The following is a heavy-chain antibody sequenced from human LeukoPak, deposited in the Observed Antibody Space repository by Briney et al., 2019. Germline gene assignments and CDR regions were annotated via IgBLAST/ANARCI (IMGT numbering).Heavy chain of an antibody. J-gene: IGHJ4*02. CDR2: IYPGDSDT. CDR3: ARSRTMAQNLDS. Sequence: GESLKISCKGSGYIFSDFWIVWVRQMPGKGLEWMGIIYPGDSDTRYSPSFQGQVTISADKSINTAYLQWSSLKASDTAMYYCARSRTMAQNLDSWGQGTQVTVSS. V-gene: IGHV5-51*01. D-gene: IGHD4/OR15-4a*01. CDR1: GYIFSDFW.